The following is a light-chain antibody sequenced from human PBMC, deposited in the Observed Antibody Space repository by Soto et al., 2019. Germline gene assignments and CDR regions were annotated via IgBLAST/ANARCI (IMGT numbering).Light chain of an antibody. CDR3: SSYATTNTVL. Sequence: QSVLAQPASVSGSPGQSITISCTGTSSDIGAFNYVSWYQQHPGDAPKLLIFDVSDRPSGISDRFSGSKSGNTASLTISGLQTEDEAHYYCSSYATTNTVLFGGGTKLTVL. CDR2: DVS. CDR1: SSDIGAFNY. J-gene: IGLJ2*01. V-gene: IGLV2-14*03.